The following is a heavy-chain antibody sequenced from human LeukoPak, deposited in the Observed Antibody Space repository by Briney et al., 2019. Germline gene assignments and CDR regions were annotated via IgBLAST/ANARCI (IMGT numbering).Heavy chain of an antibody. CDR3: AKAYYDPSGYSYSFDY. CDR1: GLTFSTSG. J-gene: IGHJ4*02. D-gene: IGHD3-22*01. CDR2: ISGSSSYV. Sequence: GGSLRLSCTASGLTFSTSGFNWVRQAPGKGLEWIASISGSSSYVYYADSVKGRFTISRDNAKNSLYLHMNSLRAEDTAVYYCAKAYYDPSGYSYSFDYWGQGTLVTVSS. V-gene: IGHV3-21*01.